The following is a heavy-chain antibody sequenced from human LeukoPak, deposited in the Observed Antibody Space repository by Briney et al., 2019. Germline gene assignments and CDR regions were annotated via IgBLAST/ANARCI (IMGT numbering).Heavy chain of an antibody. CDR1: GGSISSSSYY. CDR3: ARARGYFDL. V-gene: IGHV4-39*07. J-gene: IGHJ2*01. Sequence: SETLSLTCTVSGGSISSSSYYWGWIRQPPGKGLEWIGSIYYSGSTYYNPSLKSRVTISVDTSKNQFSLKLSPVTAADTAVYYCARARGYFDLWGRGTLVTVSS. CDR2: IYYSGST.